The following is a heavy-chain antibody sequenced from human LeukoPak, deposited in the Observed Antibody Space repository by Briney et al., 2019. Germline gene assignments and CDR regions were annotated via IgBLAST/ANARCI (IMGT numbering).Heavy chain of an antibody. CDR3: ARDYKYAFDN. CDR1: GFTSSDYS. V-gene: IGHV3-48*01. Sequence: PGGSLRLSCAASGFTSSDYSMNWVRQAPGKGLEWISYIGIDSGNTNYVDSVKGRFTISGDKAKNSLYLQMNSLRVEDTAVYYCARDYKYAFDNWGQGTLVTVSS. CDR2: IGIDSGNT. J-gene: IGHJ4*02. D-gene: IGHD5-24*01.